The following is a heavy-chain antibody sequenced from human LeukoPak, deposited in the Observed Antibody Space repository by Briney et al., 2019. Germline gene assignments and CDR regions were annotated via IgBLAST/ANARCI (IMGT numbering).Heavy chain of an antibody. Sequence: ASVKVSCKASGYSFTSYYMNWVRQAPGQGLEWIGIINPIGGSTHYAQRFQGRLTMTRDTSTSTGYMELSSLRSEDTAVYYCARGELFFSAFDIWGQGTMVIVPS. J-gene: IGHJ3*02. V-gene: IGHV1-46*03. CDR3: ARGELFFSAFDI. CDR2: INPIGGST. D-gene: IGHD1-7*01. CDR1: GYSFTSYY.